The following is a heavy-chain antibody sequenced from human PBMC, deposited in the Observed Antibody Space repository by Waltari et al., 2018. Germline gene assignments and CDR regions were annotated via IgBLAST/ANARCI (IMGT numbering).Heavy chain of an antibody. D-gene: IGHD3-10*01. V-gene: IGHV3-48*03. CDR2: ISASGSAA. J-gene: IGHJ5*02. Sequence: EAQLVESGGGLVQPGGSLRLSCAASGFAFSSFEVNWVRQAPGKGLEWISYISASGSAAFYADSVEGRFTTSRDNAKTSLFLQMNSLRVDDTAVYYCARRGDLWGQGTLVTVSS. CDR3: ARRGDL. CDR1: GFAFSSFE.